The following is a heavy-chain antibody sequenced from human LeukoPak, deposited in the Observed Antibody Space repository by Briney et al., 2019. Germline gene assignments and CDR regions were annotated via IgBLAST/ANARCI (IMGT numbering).Heavy chain of an antibody. CDR3: ARTSSGWPFDY. CDR2: INHSGST. CDR1: GGSFSGYY. D-gene: IGHD6-19*01. V-gene: IGHV4-34*01. Sequence: ASETLSLTCAVYGGSFSGYYWSWIRQPPGKGLEWIGEINHSGSTNYNPSLKSRVTISVDTSKNQFSLKLSSVTAADTAAYYCARTSSGWPFDYWGQGTLVTVSS. J-gene: IGHJ4*02.